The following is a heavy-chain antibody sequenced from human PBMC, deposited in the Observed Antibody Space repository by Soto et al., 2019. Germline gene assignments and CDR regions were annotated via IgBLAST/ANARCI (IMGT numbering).Heavy chain of an antibody. CDR2: IVVGSGST. J-gene: IGHJ6*02. V-gene: IGHV1-58*01. Sequence: SVKVSCKASGFTFTSSAVQWVRQARGQRLEWIGRIVVGSGSTNYAQKFQERVTITRDMSTSTAYMELSSLRSEDTAVYYCAADPSSPYYYDSSGYYYAPYYYYGMDVWGQGTTVT. CDR3: AADPSSPYYYDSSGYYYAPYYYYGMDV. CDR1: GFTFTSSA. D-gene: IGHD3-22*01.